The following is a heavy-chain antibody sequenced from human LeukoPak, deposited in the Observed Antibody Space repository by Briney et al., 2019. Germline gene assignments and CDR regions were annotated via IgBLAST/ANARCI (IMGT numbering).Heavy chain of an antibody. CDR2: INSDGSST. D-gene: IGHD5-12*01. J-gene: IGHJ4*02. CDR1: GFTFSSYW. CDR3: TRERYSRYDPDFDY. V-gene: IGHV3-74*01. Sequence: GGSLRLSCAASGFTFSSYWMHWVRQAPGKGLVWVSRINSDGSSTSYADSVKGLFTISSDNAKKTLYLQMNSLRAEDTAVYYCTRERYSRYDPDFDYWGQGTLVTVSS.